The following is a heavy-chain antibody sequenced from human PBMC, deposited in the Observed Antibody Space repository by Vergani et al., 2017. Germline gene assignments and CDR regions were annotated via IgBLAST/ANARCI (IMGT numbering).Heavy chain of an antibody. V-gene: IGHV4-61*02. CDR2: IYTSGST. D-gene: IGHD3-22*01. J-gene: IGHJ6*02. Sequence: QVQLQESGPGLVKPSQTLSLTCTVSGGSISSGSYYWSWIRQPAGKGLEWIGRIYTSGSTNYNPSLKSRVTISVDTSKNQFSLKLSSVTAADTAVYYCARETDYYDSSEYYYYGMDVWGQGTTVTVSS. CDR1: GGSISSGSYY. CDR3: ARETDYYDSSEYYYYGMDV.